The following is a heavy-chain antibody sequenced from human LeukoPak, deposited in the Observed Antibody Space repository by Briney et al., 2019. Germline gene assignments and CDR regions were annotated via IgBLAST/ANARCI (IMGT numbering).Heavy chain of an antibody. CDR3: AREAYYYDSSGYYSDY. J-gene: IGHJ4*02. V-gene: IGHV1-18*01. D-gene: IGHD3-22*01. CDR2: ISAYNGNT. Sequence: ASVKVSCKASGYTFTSYGISWVRQAPGQGLEWVGWISAYNGNTNYAQKLQGRVTMTTDTSTSTAYMELRSLRSDDTAVYYCAREAYYYDSSGYYSDYWGQGTLVTVSS. CDR1: GYTFTSYG.